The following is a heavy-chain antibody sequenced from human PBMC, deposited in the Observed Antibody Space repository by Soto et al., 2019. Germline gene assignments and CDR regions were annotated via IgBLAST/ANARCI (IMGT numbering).Heavy chain of an antibody. CDR2: ISYEGSNT. CDR3: ARVTPGNNLYYFSGLDF. D-gene: IGHD1-1*01. CDR1: GFSFDTYG. Sequence: GGSLRLSCVASGFSFDTYGIHWVRQAPGKGLQWVALISYEGSNTYYADSVRGRFTISRDNSKNTLYLQMNTLRPEDTGVYYCARVTPGNNLYYFSGLDFWGQGTSVTVSS. V-gene: IGHV3-30-3*01. J-gene: IGHJ6*02.